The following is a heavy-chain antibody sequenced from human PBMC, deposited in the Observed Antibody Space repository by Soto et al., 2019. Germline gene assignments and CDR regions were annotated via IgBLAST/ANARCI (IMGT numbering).Heavy chain of an antibody. Sequence: QVQLVESGGGVVQPGRSLRLSCAASGFTFNNYAMHWVRQAPGKGLEWVALISYDGSNKYYADSVKGQFTISRDNSKNTLYPQMNSMRAVDTAVYYCGGDPLWGTAMVLWYFDLWGRGTLVTVSS. V-gene: IGHV3-30-3*01. CDR2: ISYDGSNK. J-gene: IGHJ2*01. CDR1: GFTFNNYA. D-gene: IGHD5-18*01. CDR3: GGDPLWGTAMVLWYFDL.